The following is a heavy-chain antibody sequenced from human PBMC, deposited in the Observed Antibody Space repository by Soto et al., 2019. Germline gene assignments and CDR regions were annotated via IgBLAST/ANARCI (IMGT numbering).Heavy chain of an antibody. CDR3: ARCLTATFDY. CDR2: IYWDDDK. CDR1: EFSLSTHGVG. D-gene: IGHD2-21*02. J-gene: IGHJ4*02. Sequence: QITLKESGRTLVKPTQTLTLTCTFSEFSLSTHGVGVGWIRQPPGKALEWLGIIYWDDDKRYSPSLKSRPTITKDTSKNQVVLTMINMDPVDTATYYCARCLTATFDYWGQGTLVTVSS. V-gene: IGHV2-5*02.